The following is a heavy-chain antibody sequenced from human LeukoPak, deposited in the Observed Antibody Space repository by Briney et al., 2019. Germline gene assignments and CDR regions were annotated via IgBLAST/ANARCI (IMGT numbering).Heavy chain of an antibody. D-gene: IGHD1-1*01. CDR2: ISGSGGST. Sequence: GGSLRLSCAASGFTFSSYAMSWVRQAPGKGLEWVSAISGSGGSTYYADSVEGRFTISRDNSKNTLYLQVNSLRAEDTAVYYCAKASFNWNDVGYWGQGTLVTVSS. J-gene: IGHJ4*02. V-gene: IGHV3-23*01. CDR1: GFTFSSYA. CDR3: AKASFNWNDVGY.